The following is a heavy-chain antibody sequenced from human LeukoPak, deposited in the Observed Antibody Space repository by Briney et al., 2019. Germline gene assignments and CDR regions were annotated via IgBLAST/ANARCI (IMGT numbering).Heavy chain of an antibody. J-gene: IGHJ5*02. V-gene: IGHV3-7*01. CDR1: GFTFSTYW. CDR2: IKQDGSEK. CDR3: ARDHHSSGWSP. D-gene: IGHD6-19*01. Sequence: GGSLRLSCAASGFTFSTYWMSWVRQAPGKGLEWVANIKQDGSEKYYVDSVKGRFTISRDNAKNSVYLQMNSLRAEDTAVYYCARDHHSSGWSPWGQGTLVTVSS.